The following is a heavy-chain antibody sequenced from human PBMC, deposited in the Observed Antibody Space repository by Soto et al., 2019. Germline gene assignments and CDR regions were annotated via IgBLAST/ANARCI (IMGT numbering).Heavy chain of an antibody. J-gene: IGHJ4*02. CDR1: GGSISSYY. CDR3: ARVPVDTAMGYFDY. Sequence: PSETLSLTCTVSGGSISSYYWSWIRQPPGKGLEWIGYIYYSGSTNYNPSLKSRVTISVDTSKNQFSLKLSSVTAADTAVYYCARVPVDTAMGYFDYRGQGTLVTV. V-gene: IGHV4-59*01. D-gene: IGHD5-18*01. CDR2: IYYSGST.